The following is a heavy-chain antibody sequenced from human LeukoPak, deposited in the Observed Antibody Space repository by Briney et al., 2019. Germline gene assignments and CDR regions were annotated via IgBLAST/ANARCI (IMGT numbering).Heavy chain of an antibody. V-gene: IGHV3-23*01. CDR3: ARRVGGTPDY. D-gene: IGHD1-26*01. J-gene: IGHJ4*02. CDR1: GFTFSNNA. CDR2: IGGDGRGT. Sequence: PGGSLRLSCTASGFTFSNNAMTWVRQAPGKGLEWVSAIGGDGRGTDYADSVKGRFTISRDNSKNTLYLEMNSLRADDTARYYCARRVGGTPDYWGPGTLVTVSS.